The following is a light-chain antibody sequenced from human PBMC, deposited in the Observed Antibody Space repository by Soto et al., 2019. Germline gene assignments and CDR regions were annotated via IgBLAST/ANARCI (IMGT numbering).Light chain of an antibody. V-gene: IGLV1-44*01. CDR1: SSNIGSNT. CDR2: SDN. J-gene: IGLJ2*01. Sequence: QSVLTQPPSASGTPGQRVTISCSGSSSNIGSNTVNWYQQVPGTAPKLLIYSDNQRPSGVPDRFSGSRSGTSASLAISGLQSEDAADYYCATWDDSLKGVFGGGATLTVL. CDR3: ATWDDSLKGV.